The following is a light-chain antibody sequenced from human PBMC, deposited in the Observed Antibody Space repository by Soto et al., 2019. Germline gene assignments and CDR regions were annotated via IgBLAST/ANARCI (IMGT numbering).Light chain of an antibody. Sequence: QSVLTQPPSASGTPGQRVTISCSGSSSNIGSNSVNWYQQLPGTAPKLLIHTNDQRPSGVPDRFSGSKPGTSASLAISGLQSEDEGDYYCAAWDDSLNGNVFGSGTKVTVL. CDR1: SSNIGSNS. CDR3: AAWDDSLNGNV. J-gene: IGLJ6*01. CDR2: TND. V-gene: IGLV1-44*01.